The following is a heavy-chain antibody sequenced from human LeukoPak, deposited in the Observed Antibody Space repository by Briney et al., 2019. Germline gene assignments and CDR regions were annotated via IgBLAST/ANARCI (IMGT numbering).Heavy chain of an antibody. D-gene: IGHD2-2*01. CDR3: ARDNSCSSTSCYGTFDY. V-gene: IGHV4-31*03. CDR2: IYYSGST. CDR1: GGSISSGGYY. Sequence: SQTLSLTCTVSGGSISSGGYYWSWIRQHPGKGLEWIGYIYYSGSTYYNPSLKSRVTISVDTSKNQFSLKLSSVTAADTAVYYCARDNSCSSTSCYGTFDYWGQGTLVTVSS. J-gene: IGHJ4*02.